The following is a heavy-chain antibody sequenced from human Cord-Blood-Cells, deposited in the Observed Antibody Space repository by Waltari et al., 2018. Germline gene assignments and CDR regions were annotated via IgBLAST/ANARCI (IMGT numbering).Heavy chain of an antibody. CDR2: MKQDGSEK. Sequence: EVQLVESGGGLVQPGGSLRLSCAASGFTFSSYWMSWVRQAPGTGLEWVANMKQDGSEKYYVDSVKCRFTISRDNAKNSLYLQMNSLSADDTAVYYCARDRSYYYDSSGYKKDAFDIWGQGTMVTVSS. CDR1: GFTFSSYW. J-gene: IGHJ3*02. V-gene: IGHV3-7*01. D-gene: IGHD3-22*01. CDR3: ARDRSYYYDSSGYKKDAFDI.